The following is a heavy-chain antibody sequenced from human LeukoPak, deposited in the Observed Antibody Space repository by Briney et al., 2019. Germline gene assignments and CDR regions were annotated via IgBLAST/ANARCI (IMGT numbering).Heavy chain of an antibody. J-gene: IGHJ6*02. CDR2: ISYDGSNK. V-gene: IGHV3-30*18. CDR3: AKDSGYSYGIPPSDYYGMDV. CDR1: GFIFSSYG. D-gene: IGHD5-18*01. Sequence: GSLRLSCAASGFIFSSYGMHWVRQAPGKGLEWVAVISYDGSNKYYADSVKGRFTISRDNSKNTLYLQMNSLRAEDTAVYYCAKDSGYSYGIPPSDYYGMDVWGQGTTVTVSS.